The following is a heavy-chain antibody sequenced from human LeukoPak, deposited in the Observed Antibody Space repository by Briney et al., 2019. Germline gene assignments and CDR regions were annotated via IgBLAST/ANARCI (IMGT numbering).Heavy chain of an antibody. CDR3: AGGVLAYAGHTDY. V-gene: IGHV5-51*01. Sequence: PGASLQTSFKGSGYRFTNYWIGWVRQMPGKGLGWVGIIYPGDSDTKYSPSFQGQVTISADKSISTAYLQWSSLKASDTAIYYCAGGVLAYAGHTDYWGQGTLVTVSS. J-gene: IGHJ4*02. CDR2: IYPGDSDT. D-gene: IGHD3-10*01. CDR1: GYRFTNYW.